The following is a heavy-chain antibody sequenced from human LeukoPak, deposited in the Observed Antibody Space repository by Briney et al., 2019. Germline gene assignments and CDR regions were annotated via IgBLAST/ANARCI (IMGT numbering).Heavy chain of an antibody. CDR2: ISSISHYI. CDR1: GYSFRSHS. V-gene: IGHV3-21*01. CDR3: TRDYYDSSGLPFDY. J-gene: IGHJ4*02. Sequence: PGGSLRLSCAGSGYSFRSHSMNWVRQAPGKGLEWVSSISSISHYIYYADSVKGRLTISRDNAKNSLYLQMNSLRAEDTALYYCTRDYYDSSGLPFDYWGQGTLVTVSS. D-gene: IGHD3-22*01.